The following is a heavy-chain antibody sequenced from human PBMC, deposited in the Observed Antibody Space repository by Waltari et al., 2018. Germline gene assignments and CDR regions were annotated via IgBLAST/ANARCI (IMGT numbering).Heavy chain of an antibody. CDR1: GGTFSSYA. Sequence: QVQLVQSGAEVKKPGSSVKVSCKASGGTFSSYASSWVRQAPGQGLEWMGRIIPIFGTANYAQKFQGRVTITADKSTSTAYMELSSLRSEDTAVYYCARDLLHYYDSSGYYSHYWGQGTLVTVSS. CDR3: ARDLLHYYDSSGYYSHY. CDR2: IIPIFGTA. D-gene: IGHD3-22*01. V-gene: IGHV1-69*13. J-gene: IGHJ4*02.